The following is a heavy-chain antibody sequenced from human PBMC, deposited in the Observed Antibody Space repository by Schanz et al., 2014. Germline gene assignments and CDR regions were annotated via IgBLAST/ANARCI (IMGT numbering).Heavy chain of an antibody. V-gene: IGHV3-9*01. CDR1: GFGFDDYA. D-gene: IGHD6-6*01. Sequence: EVQLVESGGGVVRPGGSLRLSCAASGFGFDDYAMHWVRQAPGKGLEWVSGMSWNAGSLGYGDSVKGRFTISRDNAKNSLYLQMNSLRAEDTAVYYCVPMSIAAHWGQGTLVTVSS. J-gene: IGHJ4*02. CDR2: MSWNAGSL. CDR3: VPMSIAAH.